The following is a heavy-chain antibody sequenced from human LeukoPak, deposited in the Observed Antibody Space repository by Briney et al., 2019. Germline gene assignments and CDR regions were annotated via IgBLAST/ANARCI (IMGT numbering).Heavy chain of an antibody. V-gene: IGHV3-30*18. CDR3: AKDRFFHDSSGFVYFQH. CDR2: ISYDGSNK. CDR1: GFTFSSYG. J-gene: IGHJ1*01. D-gene: IGHD3-22*01. Sequence: GGSLRLSCAASGFTFSSYGMHWVRQAPGKGLEWVAVISYDGSNKYYADSVKGRFTLSRDNSKNTLYLQMNSLRAEDTAVYYCAKDRFFHDSSGFVYFQHWGQGTLVTVSS.